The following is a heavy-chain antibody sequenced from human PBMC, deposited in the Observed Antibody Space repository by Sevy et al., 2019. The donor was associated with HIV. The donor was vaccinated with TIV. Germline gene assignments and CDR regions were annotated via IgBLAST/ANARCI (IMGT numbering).Heavy chain of an antibody. D-gene: IGHD1-7*01. CDR3: ARTLRGNFETRATAFNI. Sequence: SETLSLTCAVSGYSISSDDYWVWICQPPGKGLEWIGNIYHSGNTYYNPSLKSRVTMSLDTSMNQFSLRLTSVTAADTAVYYCARTLRGNFETRATAFNIWGQGTMVTVSS. V-gene: IGHV4-38-2*01. CDR1: GYSISSDDY. J-gene: IGHJ3*02. CDR2: IYHSGNT.